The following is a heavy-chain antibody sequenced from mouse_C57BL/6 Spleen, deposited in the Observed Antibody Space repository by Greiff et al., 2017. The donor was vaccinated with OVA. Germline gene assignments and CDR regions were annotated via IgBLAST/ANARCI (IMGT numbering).Heavy chain of an antibody. CDR2: LYPGDGDT. D-gene: IGHD2-4*01. J-gene: IGHJ2*01. Sequence: VQLQQSGPELVKPGASVKISCKASGYAFSSSWMNWVKQRPGKGLEWIGRLYPGDGDTNYNGKFKGKATLTADKSSSTAYMQLSSLTSEDSAVYVCARSMDDYDYYFDYWGQGTTLTVSS. CDR3: ARSMDDYDYYFDY. CDR1: GYAFSSSW. V-gene: IGHV1-82*01.